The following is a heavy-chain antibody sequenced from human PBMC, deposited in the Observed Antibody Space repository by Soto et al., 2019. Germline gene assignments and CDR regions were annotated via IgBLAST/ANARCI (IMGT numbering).Heavy chain of an antibody. CDR3: ARGPFCGNDCYFDV. J-gene: IGHJ4*02. Sequence: PSETLSLTCTVAGGSISGFYWSWVRQPAGKGLEWIGRIYSSGATKYNPSLRNRVTMSVDTYTDQYSLNLASMTAADTAVYFCARGPFCGNDCYFDVWGQGTQVTVSS. CDR2: IYSSGAT. CDR1: GGSISGFY. D-gene: IGHD2-21*02. V-gene: IGHV4-4*07.